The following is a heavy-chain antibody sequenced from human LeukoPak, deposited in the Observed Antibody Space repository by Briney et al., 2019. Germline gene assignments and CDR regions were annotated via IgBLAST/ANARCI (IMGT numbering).Heavy chain of an antibody. CDR1: GGSISSSSYY. CDR2: IYYSGST. CDR3: ARDFYGSGPTAGWFDP. J-gene: IGHJ5*02. Sequence: SETLSLTCTVSGGSISSSSYYWGWIRQPPGKGLEWIGNIYYSGSTNYNPSLKSRVTMSVDTSKNQFSLKLSSVTAADTAVYYCARDFYGSGPTAGWFDPWGQGTLVTVSS. D-gene: IGHD3-10*01. V-gene: IGHV4-39*07.